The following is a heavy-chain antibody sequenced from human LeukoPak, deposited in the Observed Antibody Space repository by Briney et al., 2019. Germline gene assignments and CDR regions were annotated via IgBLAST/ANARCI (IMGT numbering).Heavy chain of an antibody. D-gene: IGHD6-19*01. CDR1: GGTFSSYA. J-gene: IGHJ5*02. CDR3: ARGIAVAGPTGANWFDP. CDR2: IIPIFGTA. V-gene: IGHV1-69*01. Sequence: SVKVSCKASGGTFSSYAISWVRQAPGQGLEWMGGIIPIFGTANYAQKFQGRVTITADESTRTAYMEQSSLRSEDTAVYYCARGIAVAGPTGANWFDPWGQGTLVTVSS.